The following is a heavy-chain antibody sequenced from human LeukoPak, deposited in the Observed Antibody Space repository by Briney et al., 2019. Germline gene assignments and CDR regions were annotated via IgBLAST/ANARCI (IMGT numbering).Heavy chain of an antibody. J-gene: IGHJ4*02. CDR3: ARDRADGYNYGDYFDN. CDR1: GFTFNDCG. CDR2: STYGGTKS. Sequence: GGSLRLSCSASGFTFNDCGMHWVRQTPDKGLEWVAVSTYGGTKSYYVDSVKGRFTISRDTSQNTLYLQMNSLRPEDTALYYCARDRADGYNYGDYFDNWGQGTLVTVSS. V-gene: IGHV3-30*03. D-gene: IGHD5-18*01.